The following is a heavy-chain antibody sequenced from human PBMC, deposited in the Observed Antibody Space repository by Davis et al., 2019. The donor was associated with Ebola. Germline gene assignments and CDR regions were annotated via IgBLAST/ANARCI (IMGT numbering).Heavy chain of an antibody. CDR2: IYASGSI. CDR1: GGSINNYY. D-gene: IGHD1-26*01. J-gene: IGHJ3*01. V-gene: IGHV4-4*07. Sequence: PSETLSLTCVVSGGSINNYYWNWIRQPAGKRLEWIGRIYASGSINYNPSLQSRVTMSIDTPKNEFSLKLSSVTAADTAVYYCARVSGNAFDVWGQGTVVTVSA. CDR3: ARVSGNAFDV.